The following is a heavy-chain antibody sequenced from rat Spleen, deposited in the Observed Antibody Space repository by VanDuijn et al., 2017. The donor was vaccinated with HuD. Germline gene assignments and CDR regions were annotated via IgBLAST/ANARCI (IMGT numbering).Heavy chain of an antibody. V-gene: IGHV5-31*01. CDR1: GFTFNNYW. J-gene: IGHJ4*01. CDR2: ITNTGGST. Sequence: EVQLVESGGGLVQPGRSLKLSCVASGFTFNNYWMTWIRQAPGKGLEWVASITNTGGSTYYPDSVKGRFTISRDNAKSTLYLQMNSLRSEDTATYYGTRDSGGDKGGVMDAWGQGASVTVSS. D-gene: IGHD4-3*01. CDR3: TRDSGGDKGGVMDA.